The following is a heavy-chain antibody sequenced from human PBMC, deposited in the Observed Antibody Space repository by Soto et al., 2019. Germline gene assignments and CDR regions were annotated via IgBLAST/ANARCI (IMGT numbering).Heavy chain of an antibody. CDR1: GFTFSGSA. CDR2: IRSKANSYAT. Sequence: GGSLRLSCAASGFTFSGSAMHWVRQASGKGLEWVGRIRSKANSYATAYAASVKGRFTISRDDSKNTAYLQMNSLKTEDTAVYYCTSWLEVEYDYYGMDVWGQGTTVPVSS. CDR3: TSWLEVEYDYYGMDV. V-gene: IGHV3-73*01. J-gene: IGHJ6*02. D-gene: IGHD3-9*01.